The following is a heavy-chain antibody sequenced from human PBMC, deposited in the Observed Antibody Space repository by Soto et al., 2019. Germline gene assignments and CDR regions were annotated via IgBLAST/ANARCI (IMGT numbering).Heavy chain of an antibody. Sequence: GGSLRLSCVASGLTINTYSMMWVRQAPGKGLEWVSSISSSSSYIYYADSVKGRFTISRDNAKNSLYLQMNSLRAEDTAVYYCARDLYYYASSGFNYWGQGTLVTGSS. V-gene: IGHV3-21*01. J-gene: IGHJ4*02. CDR3: ARDLYYYASSGFNY. CDR2: ISSSSSYI. CDR1: GLTINTYS. D-gene: IGHD3-22*01.